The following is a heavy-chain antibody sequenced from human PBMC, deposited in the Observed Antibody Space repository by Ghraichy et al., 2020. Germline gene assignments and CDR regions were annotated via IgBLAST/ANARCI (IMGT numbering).Heavy chain of an antibody. Sequence: GGSLRLSCAASGFTFSSYCMHWVRQAPGKGLVWVSRINSDGSSTSYADSVKGRFTISRDNAKNTLYLQMNSLRAEDTAVYYCARDSGSYPFDAFDIWGQGTMVTVSS. D-gene: IGHD1-26*01. CDR1: GFTFSSYC. V-gene: IGHV3-74*01. J-gene: IGHJ3*02. CDR2: INSDGSST. CDR3: ARDSGSYPFDAFDI.